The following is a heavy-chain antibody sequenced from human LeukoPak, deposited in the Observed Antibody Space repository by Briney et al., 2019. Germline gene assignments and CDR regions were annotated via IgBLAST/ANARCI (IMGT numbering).Heavy chain of an antibody. CDR3: ARAPGRLQPYYYNYGMDV. V-gene: IGHV3-7*01. CDR1: GFTFSSYW. J-gene: IGHJ6*02. CDR2: IKQDGSEK. D-gene: IGHD5-24*01. Sequence: GGSLRLSCAASGFTFSSYWMSWVRQAPGKGLEWVANIKQDGSEKYYVDFVKGRFTISRDNAKNSLYLQMNSLRAEDTTVYYCARAPGRLQPYYYNYGMDVWGQGTTVTVSS.